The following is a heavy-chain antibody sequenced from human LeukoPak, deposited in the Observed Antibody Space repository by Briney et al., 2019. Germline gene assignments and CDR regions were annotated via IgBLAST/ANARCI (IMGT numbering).Heavy chain of an antibody. Sequence: GGSLRLSCAASGFTFSSYSMNWVRQAPGKGLEWVSSISSSSSYIYYADSVKGRFTISRDNAKNSLYLQMNGLRAEDRAVYYCASPGRNVVPPVQFAYWGQGPWSPSPQ. D-gene: IGHD4-23*01. CDR3: ASPGRNVVPPVQFAY. V-gene: IGHV3-21*01. CDR2: ISSSSSYI. CDR1: GFTFSSYS. J-gene: IGHJ4*02.